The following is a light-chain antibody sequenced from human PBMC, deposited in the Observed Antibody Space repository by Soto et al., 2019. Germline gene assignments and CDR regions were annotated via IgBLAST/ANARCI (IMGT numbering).Light chain of an antibody. CDR3: QQYGSSPPLT. Sequence: EIVLTQSPGTLSLSPGERATLSCRASQSVSSNYLAWYQQKPGQAPRLLIYGASSRATGIPDRFSVSGSGTDFTLTISRLEPEDFVVYYCQQYGSSPPLTFGGGTKVEIK. V-gene: IGKV3-20*01. CDR2: GAS. J-gene: IGKJ4*01. CDR1: QSVSSNY.